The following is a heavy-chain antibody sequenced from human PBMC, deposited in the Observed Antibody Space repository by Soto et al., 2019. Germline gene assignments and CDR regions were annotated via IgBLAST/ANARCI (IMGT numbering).Heavy chain of an antibody. D-gene: IGHD5-18*01. CDR3: AREDLYTAMVLIDY. Sequence: QVQLVESGGGVVQPERSLRLSCAASGFTFSSYAMHWVRQAPGKGLEWVAVISYDGSNKYYADSVKGRFTISRDNSKNTLYLQMNSLRAEDTAVYYCAREDLYTAMVLIDYWGQGTLVTVSS. CDR2: ISYDGSNK. J-gene: IGHJ4*02. V-gene: IGHV3-30-3*01. CDR1: GFTFSSYA.